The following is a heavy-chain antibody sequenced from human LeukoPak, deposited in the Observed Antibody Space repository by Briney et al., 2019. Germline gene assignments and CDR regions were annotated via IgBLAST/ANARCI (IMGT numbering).Heavy chain of an antibody. V-gene: IGHV1-18*01. J-gene: IGHJ4*02. CDR1: GYTFTSYG. D-gene: IGHD6-19*01. CDR2: ISAYNGNT. Sequence: AASVKVSCKASGYTFTSYGISWVRQAPGQGLEWMGWISAYNGNTNYAQKLQGRVTMTTDTSTSTAYMELSSLRSEDTAVYYCARDVPPGIAVAGGFDYWGQGTLVTVSS. CDR3: ARDVPPGIAVAGGFDY.